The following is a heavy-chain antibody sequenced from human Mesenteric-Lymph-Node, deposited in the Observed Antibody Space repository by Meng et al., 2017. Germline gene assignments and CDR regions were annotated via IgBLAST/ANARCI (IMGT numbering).Heavy chain of an antibody. V-gene: IGHV3-33*01. D-gene: IGHD4-11*01. J-gene: IGHJ4*02. CDR3: ARDAVTYSGYFDY. CDR2: IWYDGSNK. CDR1: GFTFSSYG. Sequence: GESLKISCAASGFTFSSYGMHWVRQAPGKGLEWVAVIWYDGSNKYYADSVKGRFTISRDNSKNTLYLQMNSLRAEDTAVYYCARDAVTYSGYFDYWGQGTLVTVSS.